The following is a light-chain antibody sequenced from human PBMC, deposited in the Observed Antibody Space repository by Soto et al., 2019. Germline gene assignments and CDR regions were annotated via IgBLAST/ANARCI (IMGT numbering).Light chain of an antibody. V-gene: IGKV3-15*01. CDR2: GAS. CDR3: QQYNEWPTFT. CDR1: QGVRSD. J-gene: IGKJ5*01. Sequence: EIPITQFPDTPSVSPGHRATLSFRASQGVRSDLAWYQQKAGQSHRLIVYGASTRAAETPARFSGSGSETEFTLTISSLQSEDFAVYYCQQYNEWPTFTFGQGTRLEIK.